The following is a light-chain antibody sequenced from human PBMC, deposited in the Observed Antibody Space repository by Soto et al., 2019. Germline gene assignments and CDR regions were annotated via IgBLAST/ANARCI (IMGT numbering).Light chain of an antibody. Sequence: DIQMTQSPSSLSASVGARVSITCQASQDIRTSLSWFQQKPGRAPKLLIYGASNLETGVPSRFRGSGSGTDFTFTISSLQPEDIATYYCQHYDNLPPFTFGRGTKVDIK. CDR2: GAS. J-gene: IGKJ3*01. CDR1: QDIRTS. V-gene: IGKV1-33*01. CDR3: QHYDNLPPFT.